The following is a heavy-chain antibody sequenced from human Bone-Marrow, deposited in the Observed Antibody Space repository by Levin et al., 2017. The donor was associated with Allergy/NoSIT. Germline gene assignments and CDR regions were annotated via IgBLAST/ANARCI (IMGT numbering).Heavy chain of an antibody. CDR1: GFTFSSYW. V-gene: IGHV3-7*01. J-gene: IGHJ3*01. Sequence: GESLKISCAASGFTFSSYWMTWVRQVPGKGLEWVADIKQDGSEKRYVGSVKGRFTISRDNAKNSLYLQMNSLRVDATAVYYCAKDNGSQRHMDAFDVWGRGTKVTVSA. CDR3: AKDNGSQRHMDAFDV. D-gene: IGHD2-2*01. CDR2: IKQDGSEK.